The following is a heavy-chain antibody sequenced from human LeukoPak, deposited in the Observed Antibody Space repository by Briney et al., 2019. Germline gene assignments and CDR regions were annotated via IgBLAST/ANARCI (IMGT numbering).Heavy chain of an antibody. CDR2: INPNSDNT. V-gene: IGHV1-8*01. J-gene: IGHJ4*02. D-gene: IGHD6-19*01. CDR3: ARSVAGQGY. CDR1: GYTFSSFD. Sequence: ASVKVSCKASGYTFSSFDMNWVRQAPGQGLEWVGWINPNSDNTVYGQKFQGRLTLTRDTSTSTAYMELSSLTSDDTAVYFCARSVAGQGYWGQGTLVTVSS.